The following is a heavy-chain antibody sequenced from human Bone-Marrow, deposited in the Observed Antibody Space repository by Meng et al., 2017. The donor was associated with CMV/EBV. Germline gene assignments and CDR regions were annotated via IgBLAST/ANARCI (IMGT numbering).Heavy chain of an antibody. J-gene: IGHJ4*01. CDR2: ISSSSSYI. CDR1: GFTASSNY. CDR3: ARVGDRYCSSTSCSPFDY. V-gene: IGHV3-21*01. Sequence: GESLMISCASSGFTASSNYMSWVRQAPGKGLEWVSSISSSSSYIYYADSVKGRFTISRDNAKNSLYLQMNSLRAEDTAVYYCARVGDRYCSSTSCSPFDYWGRGKLVTVSS. D-gene: IGHD2-2*01.